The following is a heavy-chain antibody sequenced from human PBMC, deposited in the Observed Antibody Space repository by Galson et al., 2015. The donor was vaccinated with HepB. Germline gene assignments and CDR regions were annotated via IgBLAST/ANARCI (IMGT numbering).Heavy chain of an antibody. J-gene: IGHJ3*02. V-gene: IGHV3-64D*06. CDR2: ISTNGGST. Sequence: SLRLSCAASGFTFSSYIMHWVRQAPGKGLEYLSPISTNGGSTYYADSVKGRFTISRDNSKNTLCLQMSSLRPEDTAVYYCVKFPYYYDSSGTDAFDIWGQGTMVTVSS. CDR3: VKFPYYYDSSGTDAFDI. CDR1: GFTFSSYI. D-gene: IGHD3-22*01.